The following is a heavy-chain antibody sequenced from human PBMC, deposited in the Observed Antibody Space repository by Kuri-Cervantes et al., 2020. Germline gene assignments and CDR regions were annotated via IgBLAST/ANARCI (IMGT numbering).Heavy chain of an antibody. CDR3: ARQAAGYSYGGYYYMDV. J-gene: IGHJ6*03. Sequence: GGSLRLSCAASGFTFSSYAMSWVRQAPGKGLEWVSAISGSGGSTYYSDSVKGRFTISRDNSKNTLYLQMNSLRAEDTAVYYCARQAAGYSYGGYYYMDVWGKGTTVTVSS. CDR2: ISGSGGST. CDR1: GFTFSSYA. D-gene: IGHD5-18*01. V-gene: IGHV3-23*01.